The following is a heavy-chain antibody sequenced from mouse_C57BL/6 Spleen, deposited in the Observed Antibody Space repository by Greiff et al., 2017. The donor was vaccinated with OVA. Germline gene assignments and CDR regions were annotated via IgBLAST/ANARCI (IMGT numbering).Heavy chain of an antibody. V-gene: IGHV1-80*01. CDR3: ARSGTTPTTYFDV. Sequence: QVQLQQSGAELVKPGASVKISCKASGYAFSSYWMNWVKQRPGKGLEWIGQIYPGDGDTNYNGKFKGKATLTADKSSSTAYMQLSSLTSEDSAVYFGARSGTTPTTYFDVWGTGTTVTVSS. D-gene: IGHD1-1*01. J-gene: IGHJ1*03. CDR1: GYAFSSYW. CDR2: IYPGDGDT.